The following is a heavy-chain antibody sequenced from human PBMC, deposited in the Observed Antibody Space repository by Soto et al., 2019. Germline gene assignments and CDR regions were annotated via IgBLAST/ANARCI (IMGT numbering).Heavy chain of an antibody. J-gene: IGHJ4*02. Sequence: SLRLSCVASGFTFSSYGMHWVRQAPGKGLEWVALIWYDGSNKNYADSVKGRFTISRDDSKNTLYLQMNSLRAEDTAVYYCARDAYLGSGSYAYWGQGTLATVSS. V-gene: IGHV3-33*01. CDR3: ARDAYLGSGSYAY. D-gene: IGHD3-10*01. CDR1: GFTFSSYG. CDR2: IWYDGSNK.